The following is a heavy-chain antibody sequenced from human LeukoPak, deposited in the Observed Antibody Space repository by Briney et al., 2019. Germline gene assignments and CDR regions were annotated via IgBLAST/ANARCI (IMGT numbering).Heavy chain of an antibody. CDR1: GYTFTSYD. CDR2: MNPNSGNT. Sequence: ASVKVSCKASGYTFTSYDINWVRQATRQGLEWMGWMNPNSGNTGYAQKFQGRVTMTRNTSISTAYMELSSLRSEDTAVYYCARRYYYDSSGYYQGYYYYGMDVWGQGTTVTVSS. J-gene: IGHJ6*02. CDR3: ARRYYYDSSGYYQGYYYYGMDV. D-gene: IGHD3-22*01. V-gene: IGHV1-8*01.